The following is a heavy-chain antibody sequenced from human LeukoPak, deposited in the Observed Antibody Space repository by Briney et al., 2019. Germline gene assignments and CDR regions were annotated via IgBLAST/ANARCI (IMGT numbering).Heavy chain of an antibody. Sequence: GGSLRLSCADSGFTFSNAWLSWVRQAPGKGLEWVGRIKSKTDGGTTDYAAPVRGRFTISRDDSKNTLYLQMDSLKTEDTAVYYCTLYCTNGVCYSGGYYYYYGMDVWGQGTTVTVSS. CDR2: IKSKTDGGTT. V-gene: IGHV3-15*01. CDR3: TLYCTNGVCYSGGYYYYYGMDV. CDR1: GFTFSNAW. D-gene: IGHD2-8*01. J-gene: IGHJ6*02.